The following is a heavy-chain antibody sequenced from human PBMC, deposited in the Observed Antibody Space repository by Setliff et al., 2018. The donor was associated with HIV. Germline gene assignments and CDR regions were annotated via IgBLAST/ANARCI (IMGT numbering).Heavy chain of an antibody. CDR3: ARDPHYFDRSGYYSYFYFDF. CDR1: GGPTSAESYS. CDR2: INYSGTT. Sequence: SETLPLPCTILGGPTSAESYSWAWIRQPPGKGLEWIGAINYSGTTYYNPSLQSRVTMAVDTSKNQLSLKLTSMTAADTAVYYCARDPHYFDRSGYYSYFYFDFWGQGTLVTVS. D-gene: IGHD3-22*01. J-gene: IGHJ4*02. V-gene: IGHV4-39*07.